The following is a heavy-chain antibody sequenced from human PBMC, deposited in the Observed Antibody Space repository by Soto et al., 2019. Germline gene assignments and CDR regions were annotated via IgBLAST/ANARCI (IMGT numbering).Heavy chain of an antibody. CDR3: ARGEVVALGY. Sequence: ETMSLTCTLSGASITSYYWSWIRQPTGKGLEWIVYIYYSGSTNYNPSFKSRVTISVDTSKNQFSLKLSSVTAADTAVYYCARGEVVALGYWGQGTLVTVS. V-gene: IGHV4-59*08. CDR1: GASITSYY. J-gene: IGHJ4*02. D-gene: IGHD2-15*01. CDR2: IYYSGST.